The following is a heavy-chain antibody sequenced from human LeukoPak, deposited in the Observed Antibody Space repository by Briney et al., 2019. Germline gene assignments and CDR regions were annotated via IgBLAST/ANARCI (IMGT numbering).Heavy chain of an antibody. CDR3: VRHGGDGRRGLDY. CDR2: IHYGGNT. D-gene: IGHD3-16*01. Sequence: PSETLSLTCTVSGGSISGYYWSWIRQPPGKGLEWIAYIHYGGNTNYNPSLKSRVTMSLDTPKNQFSLKLNSVTAADTALHYCVRHGGDGRRGLDYWGQGILVTVSS. J-gene: IGHJ4*02. V-gene: IGHV4-59*08. CDR1: GGSISGYY.